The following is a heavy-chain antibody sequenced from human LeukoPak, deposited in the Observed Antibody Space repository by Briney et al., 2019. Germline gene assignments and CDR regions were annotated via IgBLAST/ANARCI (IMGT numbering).Heavy chain of an antibody. J-gene: IGHJ3*02. D-gene: IGHD3-3*01. CDR1: GFAFGSCW. CDR3: ASLVGGYYPPVEAFDI. Sequence: PGGSLRLSCAASGFAFGSCWMHWVRQAPGKGLVWVPRISSDGSSTSYADSVKGRFTISRDNAKNTLALQMNSLRAEDSAVYYCASLVGGYYPPVEAFDIWGQGTMVTVSS. CDR2: ISSDGSST. V-gene: IGHV3-74*01.